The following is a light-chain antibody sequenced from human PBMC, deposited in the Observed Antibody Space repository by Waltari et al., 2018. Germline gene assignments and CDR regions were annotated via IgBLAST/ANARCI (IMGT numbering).Light chain of an antibody. J-gene: IGKJ2*01. V-gene: IGKV1-5*03. CDR2: EAS. Sequence: TQSPGTLSLSPGERATLSCRASQSVSSSYLAWYQQKPGKAPKLLIYEASTLQSGVPSRFSGSGSGTEFTLTISSLQPDDFATYYCQQYNIYPHTFGRGTKLEIK. CDR3: QQYNIYPHT. CDR1: QSVSSS.